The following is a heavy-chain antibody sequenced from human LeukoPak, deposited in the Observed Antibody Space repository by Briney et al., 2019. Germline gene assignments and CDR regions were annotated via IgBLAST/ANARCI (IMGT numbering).Heavy chain of an antibody. CDR1: GGSISSYY. J-gene: IGHJ4*02. CDR2: TYYSGST. D-gene: IGHD4-17*01. Sequence: PSETLSLTCTVSGGSISSYYWSWIRQPPGKGLEWIGYTYYSGSTNYNPSLKSRVTISVDTSKNQFSLKLSSVTAADTAVYYCARHDYGDSELDYWGQGTLVTVSS. V-gene: IGHV4-59*01. CDR3: ARHDYGDSELDY.